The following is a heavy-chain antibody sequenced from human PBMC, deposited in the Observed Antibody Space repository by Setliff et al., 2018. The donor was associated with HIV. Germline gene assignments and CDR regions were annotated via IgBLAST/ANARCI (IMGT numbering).Heavy chain of an antibody. J-gene: IGHJ4*02. V-gene: IGHV4-34*01. CDR1: GGSFSGSY. D-gene: IGHD2-21*02. CDR3: ATTECRGADCPQMYDY. CDR2: LNYVGVT. Sequence: TLSLTCAVHGGSFSGSYWSWIRQPPGKGLEWIGELNYVGVTNHNPSLKSRVTISVEASKRQWSLKLNSVTAADTAVYFCATTECRGADCPQMYDYWGQGILVTVSS.